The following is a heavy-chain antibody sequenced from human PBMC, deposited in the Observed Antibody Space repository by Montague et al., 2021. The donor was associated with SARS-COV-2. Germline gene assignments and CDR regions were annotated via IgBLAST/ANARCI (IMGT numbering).Heavy chain of an antibody. Sequence: PALVKPTQTLTLTCTFSGFSLSTSGMCVSWIRQPPGKALEWLARIDWDDDKYYSTSLKTRLTISKDTSKNQVVLTMTNMDPVDTATYYCARIHIAAAGTGIDYWGQGTLGTVSS. V-gene: IGHV2-70*11. J-gene: IGHJ4*02. CDR1: GFSLSTSGMC. D-gene: IGHD6-13*01. CDR3: ARIHIAAAGTGIDY. CDR2: IDWDDDK.